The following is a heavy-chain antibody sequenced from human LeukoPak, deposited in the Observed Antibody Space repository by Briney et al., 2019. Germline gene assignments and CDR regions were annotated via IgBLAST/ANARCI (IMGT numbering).Heavy chain of an antibody. CDR3: AKDRLVAVAGTTAVLDY. CDR1: GFTFSSYG. CDR2: ISYDGSNK. J-gene: IGHJ4*02. V-gene: IGHV3-30*18. D-gene: IGHD6-19*01. Sequence: GGSLRLSCAASGFTFSSYGMHWVRQAPGKGLEWVAVISYDGSNKYYADSVKGRFTISRDNSKNTLYLQMNSLRAEDTAVYYCAKDRLVAVAGTTAVLDYWGQGTLVTVSS.